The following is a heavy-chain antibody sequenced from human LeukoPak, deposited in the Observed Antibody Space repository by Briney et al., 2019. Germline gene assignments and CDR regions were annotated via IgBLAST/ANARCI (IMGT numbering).Heavy chain of an antibody. V-gene: IGHV3-7*01. CDR1: GFMFSSNW. D-gene: IGHD6-19*01. CDR3: ARESSGWYLDY. Sequence: GGSLRLSCAASGFMFSSNWMSWVRLAPGKGLEWVANIKEDGTETYYVDSVKGRFTISRDNAKNSLYLQMNSLRDEDTAVYYCARESSGWYLDYWGQGTLVTVSS. CDR2: IKEDGTET. J-gene: IGHJ4*02.